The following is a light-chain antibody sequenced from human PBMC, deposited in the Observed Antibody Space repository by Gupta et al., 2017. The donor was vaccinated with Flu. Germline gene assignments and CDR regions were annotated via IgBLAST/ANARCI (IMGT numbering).Light chain of an antibody. J-gene: IGKJ1*01. CDR1: QSVSTY. Sequence: DIQVTQSPSSVSASVGDRVTITCRTTQSVSTYLNWYQQKPGKVPKVLIYTGSTVQSGVPSRFSGSGSGTEFTLTISSLQPEDFATYYCQQRDSAPRTFGQGTKVDFK. CDR2: TGS. CDR3: QQRDSAPRT. V-gene: IGKV1-39*01.